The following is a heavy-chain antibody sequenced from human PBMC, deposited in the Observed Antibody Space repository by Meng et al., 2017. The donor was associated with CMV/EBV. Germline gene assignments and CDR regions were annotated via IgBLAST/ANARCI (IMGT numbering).Heavy chain of an antibody. Sequence: LSLTCAASGFTFSSYWMHWVRQAPGKGLVWVSRINSDGSSTSYADSVKGRFTISRDNAKNTLYLQMNSLRAEDTAVYYCARGARGLVLRFLEWLSVDYWGQGTLVTVSS. CDR3: ARGARGLVLRFLEWLSVDY. V-gene: IGHV3-74*01. J-gene: IGHJ4*02. CDR2: INSDGSST. CDR1: GFTFSSYW. D-gene: IGHD3-3*01.